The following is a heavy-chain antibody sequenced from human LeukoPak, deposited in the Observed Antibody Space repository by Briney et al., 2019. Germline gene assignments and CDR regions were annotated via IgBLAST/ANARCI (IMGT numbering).Heavy chain of an antibody. CDR2: IIPILGIA. V-gene: IGHV1-69*04. CDR3: ASHTYYYDSSGYYQSHYFDY. CDR1: GGTFSSYA. J-gene: IGHJ4*02. D-gene: IGHD3-22*01. Sequence: GASVKVSCKASGGTFSSYAISWVRQAPGQGLEWMGRIIPILGIANYAQKFQGRVTITADKSTSTAYMELSSLRSEDTAVYYCASHTYYYDSSGYYQSHYFDYWGQGTLVTVSS.